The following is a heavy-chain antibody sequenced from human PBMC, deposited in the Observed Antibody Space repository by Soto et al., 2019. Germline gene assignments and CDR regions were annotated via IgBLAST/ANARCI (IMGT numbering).Heavy chain of an antibody. D-gene: IGHD2-2*01. J-gene: IGHJ3*02. V-gene: IGHV1-69*02. CDR2: IIPILGIA. Sequence: ASVKVSCKASGGTFSSYTISWVRQAPGQGLEWMGRIIPILGIANYAQKFQGRVTITADKSTSTAYMELSSLRSEDTAVYYCARGGIVVVPAAASNAFDIWGQGTMVTVSS. CDR1: GGTFSSYT. CDR3: ARGGIVVVPAAASNAFDI.